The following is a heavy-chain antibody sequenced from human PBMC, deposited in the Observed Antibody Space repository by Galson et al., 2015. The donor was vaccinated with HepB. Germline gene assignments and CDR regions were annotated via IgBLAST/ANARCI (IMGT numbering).Heavy chain of an antibody. CDR2: IRDDGHTGNTK. V-gene: IGHV3-30*02. CDR3: GRDLHWHFDS. Sequence: SLRLSCAASGFTLSSYVLNWVRQAPGKGLEWLTSIRDDGHTGNTKYCADSVKGRFTVSRDDSKNTVYLQMNSLRPEDTAVYYCGRDLHWHFDSWGQGTLVTVSS. J-gene: IGHJ4*02. D-gene: IGHD1-1*01. CDR1: GFTLSSYV.